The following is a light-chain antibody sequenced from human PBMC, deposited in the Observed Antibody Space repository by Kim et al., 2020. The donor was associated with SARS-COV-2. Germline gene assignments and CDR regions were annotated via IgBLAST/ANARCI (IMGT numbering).Light chain of an antibody. Sequence: DIQMTQSPSSLSASIGDRVTITCRASQSISRHFNWYQKRPGEAPKLLIYCASNLQSGVPSRFSGSGSGTDFTLTISSLQPEDFATYYCQQSYSSPPTFGQGTKVDIK. CDR2: CAS. CDR1: QSISRH. J-gene: IGKJ1*01. V-gene: IGKV1-39*01. CDR3: QQSYSSPPT.